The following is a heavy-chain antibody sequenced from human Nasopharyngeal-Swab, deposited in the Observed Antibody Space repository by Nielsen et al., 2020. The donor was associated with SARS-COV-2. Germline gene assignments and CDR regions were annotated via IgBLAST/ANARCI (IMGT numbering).Heavy chain of an antibody. CDR2: ISGSGGST. J-gene: IGHJ3*02. CDR3: AKDRRIKYDFWSGSRSDSFDI. CDR1: GFTFSSYA. V-gene: IGHV3-23*01. Sequence: GGSLRLSCAASGFTFSSYAMSWVRQAPGKGLGWVSAISGSGGSTYYADSVKGRFTISRDNSKNTLYLQMNSLRAEDTAAYYCAKDRRIKYDFWSGSRSDSFDIWGQGTMVTVSS. D-gene: IGHD3-3*01.